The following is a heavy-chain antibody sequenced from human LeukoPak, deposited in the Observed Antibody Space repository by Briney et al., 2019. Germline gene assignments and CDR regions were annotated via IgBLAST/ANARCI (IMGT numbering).Heavy chain of an antibody. Sequence: QSGGSLRLSCAASGFSFSNYAMSWVRQAPGKGLEWVSAISGNGGSLYYADSVKGRFTISRDNSKSALYLQVNSLRAEDTAVYYCAKLDSSSWGYFDYWGQGTLVTVSS. CDR1: GFSFSNYA. J-gene: IGHJ4*02. D-gene: IGHD6-13*01. CDR2: ISGNGGSL. CDR3: AKLDSSSWGYFDY. V-gene: IGHV3-23*01.